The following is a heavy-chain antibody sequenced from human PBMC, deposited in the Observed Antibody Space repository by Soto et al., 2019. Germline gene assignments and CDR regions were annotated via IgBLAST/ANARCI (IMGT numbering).Heavy chain of an antibody. CDR1: GFSVGSNY. J-gene: IGHJ4*02. Sequence: EVQVVETGGGLIQPGGSLRLSCAASGFSVGSNYMRWVRQAPGKGLQWVSIINSGGNTFYADAVRGRFSITRDDSKYTLVLQMNRLRADDTAVYYWTRAGKSSSWNYSAYWGQGTLVTVSA. CDR2: INSGGNT. V-gene: IGHV3-53*02. CDR3: TRAGKSSSWNYSAY. D-gene: IGHD6-13*01.